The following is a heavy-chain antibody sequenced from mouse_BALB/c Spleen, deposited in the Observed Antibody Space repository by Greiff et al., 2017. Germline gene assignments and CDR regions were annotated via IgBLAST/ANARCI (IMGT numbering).Heavy chain of an antibody. J-gene: IGHJ4*01. Sequence: EVHLVESGGGLVKPGGSLKLSCAASGFTFSSYAMSWVRQSPEKRLEWVAEISSGGSYTYYPDTVTGRFTISRDNAKNTLYLEMSSLRSEDTAMYYCAKNYYGGSYDYAMDYWGQGTSVTVSS. V-gene: IGHV5-9-4*01. CDR1: GFTFSSYA. CDR3: AKNYYGGSYDYAMDY. CDR2: ISSGGSYT. D-gene: IGHD1-1*01.